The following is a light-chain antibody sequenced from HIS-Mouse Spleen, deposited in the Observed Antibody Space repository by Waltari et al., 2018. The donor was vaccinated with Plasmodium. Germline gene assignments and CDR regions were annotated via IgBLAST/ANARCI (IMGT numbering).Light chain of an antibody. CDR2: RNN. CDR1: SSNIGSNY. CDR3: AAWDDSLSGYV. J-gene: IGLJ1*01. Sequence: QSVLTQPPSASGTPGQRVTISCSGSSSNIGSNYVYWYQQPPGTAPNPLIYRNNPRPSGAPDRFSGSKSGTSASLAISGLRSEDEADYYCAAWDDSLSGYVFGTGTKVTVL. V-gene: IGLV1-47*01.